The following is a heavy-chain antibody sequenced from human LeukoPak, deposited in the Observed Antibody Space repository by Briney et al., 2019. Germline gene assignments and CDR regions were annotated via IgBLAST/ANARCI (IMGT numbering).Heavy chain of an antibody. J-gene: IGHJ4*02. V-gene: IGHV3-7*03. D-gene: IGHD5-18*01. CDR1: GFTFSSYW. Sequence: GGSLRLSCAASGFTFSSYWMTWVRQAPGKGLEWVASLDEDGSKRSYVGSVKGRFTISRDNAQKSVYLQMNSLTAEDTAVYYCARAVTSMDGYWGQGTLVTVSS. CDR3: ARAVTSMDGY. CDR2: LDEDGSKR.